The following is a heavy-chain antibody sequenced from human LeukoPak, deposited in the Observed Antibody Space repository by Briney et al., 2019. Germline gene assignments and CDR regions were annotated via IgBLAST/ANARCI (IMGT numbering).Heavy chain of an antibody. J-gene: IGHJ5*02. CDR3: ARGKGWELQELNWFDP. CDR2: IYGSRST. Sequence: PSETLSLTCTVSGDSISSLFLSWIRQPAGKGLEWIGRIYGSRSTTYNPSLKSRVTMSVDTSKNQFSLKLTSVTAADTAMYYCARGKGWELQELNWFDPWGQGTLVTVSS. V-gene: IGHV4-4*07. CDR1: GDSISSLF. D-gene: IGHD1-26*01.